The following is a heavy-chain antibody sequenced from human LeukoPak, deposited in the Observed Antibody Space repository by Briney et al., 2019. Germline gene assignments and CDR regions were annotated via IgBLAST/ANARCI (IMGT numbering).Heavy chain of an antibody. CDR3: VELGITMIGGV. CDR2: ISSSSSYI. J-gene: IGHJ6*04. V-gene: IGHV3-21*01. Sequence: GGSLRLSCEASGFTFSSHTMNWVRQAPGKGLEWVSSISSSSSYIYYADSVKGRFTISRDNAKNSLYLQMNSLRAEDTAVYYCVELGITMIGGVWGKGTTVTISS. D-gene: IGHD3-10*02. CDR1: GFTFSSHT.